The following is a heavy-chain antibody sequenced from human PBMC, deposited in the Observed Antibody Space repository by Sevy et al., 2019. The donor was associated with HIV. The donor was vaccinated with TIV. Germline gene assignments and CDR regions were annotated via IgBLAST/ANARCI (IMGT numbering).Heavy chain of an antibody. V-gene: IGHV1-2*02. CDR1: GYTFTGYY. Sequence: ASVKVSCKASGYTFTGYYMHWVRQAPGQGLEWMGWINPNSGGTNYAQKFQGRVTMTRDTSISTAYMELSRLRSDDTAVYYCAREGDGYNSLLDYWDQGTLVTVSS. J-gene: IGHJ4*02. D-gene: IGHD5-12*01. CDR2: INPNSGGT. CDR3: AREGDGYNSLLDY.